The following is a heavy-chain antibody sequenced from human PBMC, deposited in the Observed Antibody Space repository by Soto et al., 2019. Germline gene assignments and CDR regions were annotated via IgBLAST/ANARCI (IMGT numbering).Heavy chain of an antibody. Sequence: QVQLQETGPGLVKPSQTLSLTCTVSGGSISSGGYYWSWIRQHPGKGLEWIGYIYYSGSTYYNPALKRRVTISTDTSKNQVYLKLSSVTAADTAVYYCARDEGDYPLKGGMDVWGQGTTVTVSS. D-gene: IGHD4-17*01. CDR1: GGSISSGGYY. V-gene: IGHV4-31*03. CDR2: IYYSGST. CDR3: ARDEGDYPLKGGMDV. J-gene: IGHJ6*02.